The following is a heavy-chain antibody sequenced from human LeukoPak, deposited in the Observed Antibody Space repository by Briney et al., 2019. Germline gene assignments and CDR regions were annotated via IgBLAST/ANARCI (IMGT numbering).Heavy chain of an antibody. CDR1: EFTFSSYW. J-gene: IGHJ6*02. D-gene: IGHD6-6*01. CDR2: IKQDGSEE. V-gene: IGHV3-7*05. Sequence: PGGSLRLSCAASEFTFSSYWMSWVRQAPGKGLEWVANIKQDGSEEVYVDSVKGRFTISRDNAKNSLFLQMNTLRAEDTAVYYCARDPYSSTWSYGMDVWGQGTTVTVSS. CDR3: ARDPYSSTWSYGMDV.